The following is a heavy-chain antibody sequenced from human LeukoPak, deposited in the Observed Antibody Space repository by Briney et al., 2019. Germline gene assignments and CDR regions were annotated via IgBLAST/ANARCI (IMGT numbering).Heavy chain of an antibody. V-gene: IGHV3-30*18. D-gene: IGHD4-17*01. CDR2: ISYDGSNK. CDR1: GFTFSSYG. J-gene: IGHJ6*02. Sequence: GGSLRLSCAASGFTFSSYGMHWVRQAPGKGLEWVAVISYDGSNKYYADSVKGRFTISRDNSKNTLYLQTNSLRAEDTAVYYCAKDKVTTDYYYYGMDVWGQGTTVTVSS. CDR3: AKDKVTTDYYYYGMDV.